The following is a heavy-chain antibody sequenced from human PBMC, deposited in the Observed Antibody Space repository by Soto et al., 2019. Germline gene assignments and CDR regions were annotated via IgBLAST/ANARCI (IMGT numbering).Heavy chain of an antibody. CDR3: ARDFTGWPPDGVDY. D-gene: IGHD3-16*01. CDR1: GYTFTSYA. J-gene: IGHJ4*02. CDR2: ISAYNGNT. V-gene: IGHV1-18*01. Sequence: QVQLVQSGVEVKKPGASVKVSCKASGYTFTSYAISWVRQAPGQGLEWMGWISAYNGNTNYAQNLRCRVTMTTDASTRTAYMGLRSLRYDDTAMYYCARDFTGWPPDGVDYWGQGTQVIVSS.